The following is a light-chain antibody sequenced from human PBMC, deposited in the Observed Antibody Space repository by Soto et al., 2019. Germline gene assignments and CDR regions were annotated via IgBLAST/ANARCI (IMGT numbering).Light chain of an antibody. Sequence: EIVLTQSPVTLSLSPGERATLSCRASQYASNSVGWFQQKPGQAPRLLIYDASVRASGVPARFSGSGSGTDFTLTISGLEPEDFAVYYCQQRRTWLWTFGQGTKVDIK. CDR3: QQRRTWLWT. V-gene: IGKV3-11*01. CDR1: QYASNS. CDR2: DAS. J-gene: IGKJ1*01.